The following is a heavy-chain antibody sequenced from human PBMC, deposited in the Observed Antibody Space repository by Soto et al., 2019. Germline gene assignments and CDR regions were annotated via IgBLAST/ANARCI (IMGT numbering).Heavy chain of an antibody. V-gene: IGHV2-5*02. Sequence: QITLNESGPTVVRPTETLTLTCRFSGFSLTTSGVGVGWIRQSPGKAPEWLALIYWDDDKRYSASLKSRLTITKYTSKTQVVLTVSDLDPTDTATYYCAHRVLRTVFGLVTTTAIYFDFWGQGTPVAVSS. CDR1: GFSLTTSGVG. CDR3: AHRVLRTVFGLVTTTAIYFDF. D-gene: IGHD3-3*01. CDR2: IYWDDDK. J-gene: IGHJ4*02.